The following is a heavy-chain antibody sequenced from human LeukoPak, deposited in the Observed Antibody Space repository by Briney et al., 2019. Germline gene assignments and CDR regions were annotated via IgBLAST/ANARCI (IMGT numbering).Heavy chain of an antibody. J-gene: IGHJ4*02. CDR2: ISYDGSNK. D-gene: IGHD3-16*02. V-gene: IGHV3-30*04. CDR3: SGDSYVWGSYRFDY. Sequence: GGSLRLSCAASGFTFSSYAMHWVRQAPGKGLEWVAVISYDGSNKYYADSVKGRFTISRDNSKNTLYLQMNSLRAEDTAVYYCSGDSYVWGSYRFDYWGQGTLVTGSS. CDR1: GFTFSSYA.